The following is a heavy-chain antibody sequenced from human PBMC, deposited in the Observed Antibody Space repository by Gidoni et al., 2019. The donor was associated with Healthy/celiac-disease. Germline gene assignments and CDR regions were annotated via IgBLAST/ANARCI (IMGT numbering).Heavy chain of an antibody. Sequence: QLQLQESGPGLVKPSETLSLTCTVSGGSISSSSYYWGWIRQPPGKGLEWIGSIYYSGSTYYNPSLKSRVTISVDTSKNQFSLKLSSVTAADTAVYYCAKGGSGSYYTEENWFDPWGQGTLVTVSS. J-gene: IGHJ5*02. V-gene: IGHV4-39*07. D-gene: IGHD3-10*01. CDR1: GGSISSSSYY. CDR2: IYYSGST. CDR3: AKGGSGSYYTEENWFDP.